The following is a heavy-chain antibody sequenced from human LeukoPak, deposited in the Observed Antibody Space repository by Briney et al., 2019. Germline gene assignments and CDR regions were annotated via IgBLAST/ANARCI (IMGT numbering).Heavy chain of an antibody. CDR2: ISYDGSNK. V-gene: IGHV3-30*03. J-gene: IGHJ4*02. D-gene: IGHD3-3*01. CDR1: GFTFSSYG. Sequence: GGSLRLSCAASGFTFSSYGMHWVRQAPGKGLEWVAVISYDGSNKYYADSVKGRFTISRDNSKNMLYLQMNSLRAEDTAVYYCATYYDFWSGYYPFNYWGQGTLVTVSS. CDR3: ATYYDFWSGYYPFNY.